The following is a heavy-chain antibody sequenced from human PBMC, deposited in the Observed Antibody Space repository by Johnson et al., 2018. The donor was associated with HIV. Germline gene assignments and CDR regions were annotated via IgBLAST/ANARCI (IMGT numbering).Heavy chain of an antibody. J-gene: IGHJ3*02. CDR1: GFTFNNYA. D-gene: IGHD1-26*01. Sequence: QVQLVESGGGVVQPGRSLRVSCAASGFTFNNYAMHWVRQAPGKGLEWVALISYDGSNKFYADSVKGRFTISRDNSKNTLYLQMNSLRVEDTAVYFCTRGEWALFDVAFDIWGQGTMVTVSS. CDR2: ISYDGSNK. CDR3: TRGEWALFDVAFDI. V-gene: IGHV3-30-3*01.